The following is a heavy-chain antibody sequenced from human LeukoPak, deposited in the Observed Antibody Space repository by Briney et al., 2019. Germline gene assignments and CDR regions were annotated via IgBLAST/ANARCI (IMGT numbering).Heavy chain of an antibody. CDR2: IKQDGSEK. D-gene: IGHD1-26*01. V-gene: IGHV3-7*01. CDR3: TRSKEGGFGS. CDR1: GFTFSSYW. Sequence: RESLRLSCAASGFTFSSYWMGWVRQAPGKGLEWVANIKQDGSEKYYVDSVKGRFTISRDNAKNSLYLQMNSLRAEDTAVYYCTRSKEGGFGSWGQGTLVAVSS. J-gene: IGHJ4*02.